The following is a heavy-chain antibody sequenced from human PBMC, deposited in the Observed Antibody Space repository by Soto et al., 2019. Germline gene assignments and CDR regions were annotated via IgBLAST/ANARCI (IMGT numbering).Heavy chain of an antibody. CDR2: INPSGGST. CDR1: GYTFTSYY. D-gene: IGHD3-22*01. V-gene: IGHV1-46*01. J-gene: IGHJ6*02. CDR3: ARCPVRDSSGYHSSTYYYYGMDV. Sequence: VASVKVSCKASGYTFTSYYMHWVRQAPGQGLEWMGIINPSGGSTSYAQKFQGRVTMTRDTSTSTVYMELSSLRSEDTAVYYCARCPVRDSSGYHSSTYYYYGMDVWGQGTTVTVSS.